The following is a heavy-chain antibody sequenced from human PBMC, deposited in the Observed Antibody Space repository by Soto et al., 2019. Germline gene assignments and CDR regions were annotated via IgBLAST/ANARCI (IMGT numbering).Heavy chain of an antibody. CDR3: ARGESSSWYWGYYYYYGMDV. D-gene: IGHD6-13*01. CDR1: GGSFSGYY. J-gene: IGHJ6*02. CDR2: INHSGST. Sequence: PSETLSLTCAVYGGSFSGYYWSWIRQPPGKGLEWIGEINHSGSTNYNPSLKSRVTISVDTSKNQFSLKLSSVTAADTAVYYCARGESSSWYWGYYYYYGMDVWGQGTTVTVSS. V-gene: IGHV4-34*01.